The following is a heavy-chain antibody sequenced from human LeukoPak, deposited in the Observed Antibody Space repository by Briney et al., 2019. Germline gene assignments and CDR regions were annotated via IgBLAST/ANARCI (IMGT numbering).Heavy chain of an antibody. V-gene: IGHV4-59*08. Sequence: SETLSLTCAVYGGSISSYYWSWIRQPPGKGLEWIGYIYYSGSTNYNPSLKSRVTISVDTSKNQFSLKLSSVTAADTAVYYCARSQYSYGMDVWGQGTTVTVSS. CDR1: GGSISSYY. CDR3: ARSQYSYGMDV. J-gene: IGHJ6*02. CDR2: IYYSGST. D-gene: IGHD6-6*01.